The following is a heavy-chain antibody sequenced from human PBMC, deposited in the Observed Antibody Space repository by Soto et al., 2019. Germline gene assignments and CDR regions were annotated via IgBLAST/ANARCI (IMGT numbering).Heavy chain of an antibody. D-gene: IGHD3-22*01. CDR3: ARQIYDSDTGPNFQYYFDS. J-gene: IGHJ4*02. CDR1: EYSFAGYW. V-gene: IGHV5-10-1*01. CDR2: IDPSDSQT. Sequence: GESLKISCKGSEYSFAGYWITWVRQKPGKGLEWMGRIDPSDSQTYYSPSFRGHVTISVTKSITTVFLQWSSLRASDTAMYYCARQIYDSDTGPNFQYYFDSWGQGTPVTVSS.